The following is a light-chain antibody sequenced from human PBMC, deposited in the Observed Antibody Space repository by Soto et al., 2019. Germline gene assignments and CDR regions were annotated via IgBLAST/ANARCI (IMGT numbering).Light chain of an antibody. CDR1: VSDIAGYNY. V-gene: IGLV2-14*01. CDR3: TSFTSTSSIYV. J-gene: IGLJ1*01. CDR2: EVT. Sequence: QSVLTQPSSLSGSLGQSITISCTGIVSDIAGYNYISWYQQLPGKAPKLMIYEVTIRPSGISNRFSGSKSGNTASLTISGLQAEDEADYYCTSFTSTSSIYVFGTGTKVTVL.